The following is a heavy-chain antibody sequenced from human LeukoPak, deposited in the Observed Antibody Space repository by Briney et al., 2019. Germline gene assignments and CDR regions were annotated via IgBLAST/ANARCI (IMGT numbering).Heavy chain of an antibody. V-gene: IGHV4-59*01. CDR1: GLSISDYY. Sequence: SETLSLTCTVSGLSISDYYWNWIRQPPGKGLEWIGYIYYSGSTTYNPSLKSRVTMSVDTAKNQFSLTVRSVTAADTAVYYCARGDFCSKSNCYLRPMDVWGKGTTVTVSS. J-gene: IGHJ6*03. CDR3: ARGDFCSKSNCYLRPMDV. CDR2: IYYSGST. D-gene: IGHD3-3*01.